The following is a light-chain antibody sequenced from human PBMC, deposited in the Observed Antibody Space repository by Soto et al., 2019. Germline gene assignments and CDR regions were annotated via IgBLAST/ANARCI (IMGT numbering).Light chain of an antibody. CDR2: DVS. J-gene: IGLJ3*02. CDR3: SSYTSSSTGV. Sequence: SALTQPASVSGSPGQSITISCTGTSSDVGRYNYVSWFQQHPGKAPKLIIYDVSNRPSGVSNRFSGSKSGNTASLAISGLQAEDEADYYCSSYTSSSTGVFGGGTKVTVL. CDR1: SSDVGRYNY. V-gene: IGLV2-14*01.